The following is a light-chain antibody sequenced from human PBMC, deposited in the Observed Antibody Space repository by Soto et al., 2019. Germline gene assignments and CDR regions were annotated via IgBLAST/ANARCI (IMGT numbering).Light chain of an antibody. CDR2: GAS. V-gene: IGKV3-20*01. CDR3: QQYGSSQT. Sequence: EIVLTQSPGTLSLSPGERATLSCRASPSVSSSYLAWYQQKPGQAPRLLIYGASSRATGIPDRFSGSGSGTDFTLTISRLEPEDVAVYYCQQYGSSQTFGQGTKVEIK. CDR1: PSVSSSY. J-gene: IGKJ1*01.